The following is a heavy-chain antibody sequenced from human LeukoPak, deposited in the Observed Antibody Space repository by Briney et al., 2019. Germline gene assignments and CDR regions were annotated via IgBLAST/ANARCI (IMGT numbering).Heavy chain of an antibody. CDR2: IYYSGST. CDR3: AREVAYSGSYFDY. Sequence: SETLSLTCTVSGGSISSSSYYWGWIRQPPGKGLEWIGSIYYSGSTYYNPSLKSRVTISVDTSKNQFSLKLSSVTAADTAVYYCAREVAYSGSYFDYWGQGTLVTVSS. D-gene: IGHD1-26*01. V-gene: IGHV4-39*07. CDR1: GGSISSSSYY. J-gene: IGHJ4*02.